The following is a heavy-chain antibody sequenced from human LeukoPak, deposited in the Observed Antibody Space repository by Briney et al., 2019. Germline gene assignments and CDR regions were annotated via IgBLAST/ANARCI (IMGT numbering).Heavy chain of an antibody. CDR1: GFTFSSYG. Sequence: TGGSLRLSCAAAGFTFSSYGMGWVRQAPGKGRGWVAAISYDGSDKYYADSVKGRFTISGDNSKNTLYLQMNSLRAEDTAIYYCAKSLSGSYDYWGQGTLVTVSS. CDR2: ISYDGSDK. CDR3: AKSLSGSYDY. J-gene: IGHJ4*02. D-gene: IGHD1-26*01. V-gene: IGHV3-30*18.